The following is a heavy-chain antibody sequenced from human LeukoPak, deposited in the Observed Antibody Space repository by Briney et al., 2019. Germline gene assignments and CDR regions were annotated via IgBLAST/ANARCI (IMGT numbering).Heavy chain of an antibody. Sequence: PSETLSLTCTVSGGSISSGDYYWSWNRQPPGKGLEWIGYIYYSGSTYYNPSLKSRVTISVDTSKNQFSLKLSSVTAADTAVYYCARVVFPFGVVIITPGTFDYWGQGTLVTVSS. CDR2: IYYSGST. D-gene: IGHD3-3*01. CDR1: GGSISSGDYY. J-gene: IGHJ4*02. V-gene: IGHV4-30-4*08. CDR3: ARVVFPFGVVIITPGTFDY.